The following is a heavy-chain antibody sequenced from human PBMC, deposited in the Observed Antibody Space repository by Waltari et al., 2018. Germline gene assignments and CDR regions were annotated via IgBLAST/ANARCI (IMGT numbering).Heavy chain of an antibody. CDR2: IYYSGGT. V-gene: IGHV4-59*08. Sequence: QVQLQESGPGLVKPSETLSLTCTVSGGSISSYYWSWIRQPPGKGLEWIGYIYYSGGTNYNPSLKSRVTISVDTSKNQFSLKLSSVTAADTAVYYCARQDNWNYFNWFDPWGQGTLVTVSS. D-gene: IGHD1-7*01. CDR3: ARQDNWNYFNWFDP. CDR1: GGSISSYY. J-gene: IGHJ5*02.